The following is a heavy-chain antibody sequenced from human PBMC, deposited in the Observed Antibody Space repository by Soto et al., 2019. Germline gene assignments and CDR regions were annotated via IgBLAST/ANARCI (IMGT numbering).Heavy chain of an antibody. J-gene: IGHJ4*02. CDR1: GFTFSNFA. D-gene: IGHD3-16*01. CDR2: ISRTGGAA. CDR3: ARAYYYVWGSYARKLAY. V-gene: IGHV3-23*01. Sequence: EVQLLESGGGLVQPGGSLRLSCAASGFTFSNFAMFWVRQAPGKGLEWVSSISRTGGAAHYADSVNGRSTISRDNSKNTLFLQRDSLSAEYTAVYYGARAYYYVWGSYARKLAYWGQGTLVTVSS.